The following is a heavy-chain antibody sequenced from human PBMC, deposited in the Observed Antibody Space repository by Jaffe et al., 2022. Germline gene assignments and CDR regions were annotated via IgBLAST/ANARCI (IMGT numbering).Heavy chain of an antibody. Sequence: EVQLLESGGGLVPPGGALRLSCAASGFTFSSYDMRWVRQAPGKGLEWVSSISRGGSTYYADSVKGRFAISRDNSKNTLYLQMNSLRAEDTAIYYCARLNEVISPASDYWGQGTLVTVSS. CDR2: ISRGGST. CDR1: GFTFSSYD. V-gene: IGHV3-23*01. CDR3: ARLNEVISPASDY. D-gene: IGHD3-22*01. J-gene: IGHJ4*02.